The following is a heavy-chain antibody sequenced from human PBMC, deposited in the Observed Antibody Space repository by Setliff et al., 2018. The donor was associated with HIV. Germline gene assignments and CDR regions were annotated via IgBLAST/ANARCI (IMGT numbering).Heavy chain of an antibody. CDR3: AREYSSSSAGGYFDY. CDR2: IIPIFGTA. D-gene: IGHD6-6*01. CDR1: GGTFSSYA. J-gene: IGHJ4*02. V-gene: IGHV1-69*13. Sequence: SVKVSCKASGGTFSSYAISWVRQAPGQGLEWMGGIIPIFGTANYAQKSQGRVTITADESTSTAYMELSSLRSEDTAVYYCAREYSSSSAGGYFDYWGQGTLVTVSS.